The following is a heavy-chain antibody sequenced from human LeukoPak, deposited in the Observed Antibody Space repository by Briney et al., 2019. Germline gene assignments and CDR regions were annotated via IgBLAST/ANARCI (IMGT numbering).Heavy chain of an antibody. J-gene: IGHJ4*02. CDR2: ISGSGGST. V-gene: IGHV3-23*01. CDR1: GFTFSNYA. D-gene: IGHD3-16*01. Sequence: LPGGSLRLSSAASGFTFSNYAMSWVRQAPGKGLEWVSAISGSGGSTYYADSVKGRFTISRDNSKNTLYLQMNSLRAEDTAVYYCATWGGYFDYWGQGTLVTVSS. CDR3: ATWGGYFDY.